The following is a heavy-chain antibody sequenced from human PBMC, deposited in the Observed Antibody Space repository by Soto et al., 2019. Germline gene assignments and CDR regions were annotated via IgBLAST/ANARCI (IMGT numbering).Heavy chain of an antibody. CDR1: GFSFSTYA. V-gene: IGHV3-33*06. J-gene: IGHJ6*02. CDR2: IWFDGRKQ. Sequence: GGSLRLSCAVSGFSFSTYAMHWVRQAPGKGLEWVSIIWFDGRKQFYADSVRGRFTVSMDSSKNTLYLQMNTLRAEDAAIFYCAKWDTHGIIPPTVGGNYYYYDIDVWGQGTRVTVSS. D-gene: IGHD5-18*01. CDR3: AKWDTHGIIPPTVGGNYYYYDIDV.